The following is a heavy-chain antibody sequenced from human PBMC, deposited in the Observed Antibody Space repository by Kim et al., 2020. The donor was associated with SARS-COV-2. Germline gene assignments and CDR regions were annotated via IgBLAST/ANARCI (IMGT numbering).Heavy chain of an antibody. Sequence: SETLSRTCTVSGGSISSYYWSWIRQPPGKGLEWIGYIYYSGSTNYNPSLKSRVTISVDTSKNQFSLKLSSVTAADTAVYYCARGGYGDSYYYYYGMDVWGQGTTVTVSS. J-gene: IGHJ6*02. CDR2: IYYSGST. CDR3: ARGGYGDSYYYYYGMDV. D-gene: IGHD4-17*01. CDR1: GGSISSYY. V-gene: IGHV4-59*13.